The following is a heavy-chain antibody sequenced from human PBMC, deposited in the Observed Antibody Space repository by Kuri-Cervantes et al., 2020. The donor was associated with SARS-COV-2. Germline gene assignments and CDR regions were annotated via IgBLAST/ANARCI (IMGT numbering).Heavy chain of an antibody. CDR2: IYYSGST. CDR1: GGSINSSSYY. Sequence: GSLRLSGTVSGGSINSSSYYWGWIRQPPGKGLEWIGSIYYSGSTYYNPSLKSRVTISVDTSKNQFSLKLSSVTAADTAVYYCARHMEENERATNWFDPWGQGTLVTVSS. J-gene: IGHJ5*02. D-gene: IGHD2/OR15-2a*01. CDR3: ARHMEENERATNWFDP. V-gene: IGHV4-39*01.